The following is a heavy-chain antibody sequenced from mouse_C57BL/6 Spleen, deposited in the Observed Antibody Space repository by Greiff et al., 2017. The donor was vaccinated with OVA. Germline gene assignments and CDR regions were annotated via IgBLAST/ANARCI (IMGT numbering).Heavy chain of an antibody. CDR3: ARSGSSGSFYAMDY. CDR2: IYPRSGNT. D-gene: IGHD3-2*02. J-gene: IGHJ4*01. V-gene: IGHV1-81*01. Sequence: VQLQQSGAELARPGASVKLSCKASGYTFTSYGISWVKQRTGQGLEWIGEIYPRSGNTYYNEKFKGKATLTADKSSSTAYMELRSLTSEDSAVYFCARSGSSGSFYAMDYWGQGTSVTVSS. CDR1: GYTFTSYG.